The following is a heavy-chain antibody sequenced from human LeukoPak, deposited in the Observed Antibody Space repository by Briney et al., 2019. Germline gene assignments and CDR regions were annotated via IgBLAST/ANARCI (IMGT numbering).Heavy chain of an antibody. CDR2: IRYDGSNK. V-gene: IGHV3-30*02. CDR1: GFIFSSYG. D-gene: IGHD5-12*01. Sequence: PGGSLRLSCVASGFIFSSYGMHWVRQAPGKGLEWVAFIRYDGSNKYYADSVKGRFTISRDNSKNTLYLQMNSLRAEDTAVYYCAKVRYSGYDPRPYFDYWGQGTLVTVSS. CDR3: AKVRYSGYDPRPYFDY. J-gene: IGHJ4*02.